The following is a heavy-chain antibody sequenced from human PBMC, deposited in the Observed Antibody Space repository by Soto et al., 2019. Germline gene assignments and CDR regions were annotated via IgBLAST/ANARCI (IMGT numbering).Heavy chain of an antibody. CDR3: ARDSRFTHMVRGVIFSAFDI. D-gene: IGHD3-10*01. CDR1: GYTFSGYY. J-gene: IGHJ3*02. V-gene: IGHV1-2*02. Sequence: RXPVKVCCNASGYTFSGYYMDWVRQAPGQGLEWMGWINPNSGGTNYAQKFQGRVTMTRDTSISTAYMELSRLRSDDTAVYYCARDSRFTHMVRGVIFSAFDIWGQGTMVTVSS. CDR2: INPNSGGT.